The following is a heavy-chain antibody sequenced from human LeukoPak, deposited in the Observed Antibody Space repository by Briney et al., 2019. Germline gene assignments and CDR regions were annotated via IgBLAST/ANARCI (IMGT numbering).Heavy chain of an antibody. Sequence: ASVKLSCKASGYDFTNYGISWVRQARGQGLEWMGWIRVYNGNTNYAQKVKGRVSMTIDTPTSTAYMELRNLRSDDTAVYYCARYASGNYYSSSETFYYYYLDVWGKGTTVTVSS. V-gene: IGHV1-18*01. CDR2: IRVYNGNT. J-gene: IGHJ6*03. D-gene: IGHD3-10*01. CDR1: GYDFTNYG. CDR3: ARYASGNYYSSSETFYYYYLDV.